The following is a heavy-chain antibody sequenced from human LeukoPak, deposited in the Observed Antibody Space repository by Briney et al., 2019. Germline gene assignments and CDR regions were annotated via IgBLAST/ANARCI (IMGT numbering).Heavy chain of an antibody. Sequence: PSETLSLTCTVSGGSISSSSYYWGWIRQPPGKGLEWIGSIYYSGSTYYNPSLKSRVTISVDTSKNQFSLKLSSVTAADTAVYYCASTIAAAGTPCNWFDPWGQGTLVTVPS. CDR2: IYYSGST. V-gene: IGHV4-39*01. CDR3: ASTIAAAGTPCNWFDP. CDR1: GGSISSSSYY. D-gene: IGHD6-13*01. J-gene: IGHJ5*02.